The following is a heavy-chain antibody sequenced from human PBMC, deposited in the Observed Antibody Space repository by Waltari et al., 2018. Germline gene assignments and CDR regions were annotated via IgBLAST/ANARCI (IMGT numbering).Heavy chain of an antibody. D-gene: IGHD3-10*01. CDR1: GSNFSTYA. CDR2: ISYDGTYK. V-gene: IGHV3-30*16. Sequence: QVQLVESGGAVVQPGRSLRLSLAASGSNFSTYAMPWVRQAPGKGLGWVAFISYDGTYKYYADSLRGRFTISRDNSKKTLFLQVNSLITDDTALYYCARVPRGSIIPSLYYFDYWGQGTLVTVSS. J-gene: IGHJ4*02. CDR3: ARVPRGSIIPSLYYFDY.